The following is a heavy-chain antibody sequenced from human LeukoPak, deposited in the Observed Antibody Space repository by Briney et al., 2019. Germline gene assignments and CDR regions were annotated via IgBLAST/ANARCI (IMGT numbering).Heavy chain of an antibody. CDR3: AKKLGIPGYTSSWPPADY. J-gene: IGHJ4*02. Sequence: PGGSLRLSCAASGFTFSTYAMHWVRQAPGKGLEWVAVISFDGSNQYYADSVQGRFTISRDNSKNTLYLQMNSLRAEDAAVYYCAKKLGIPGYTSSWPPADYWGQGTLVTVSS. CDR2: ISFDGSNQ. D-gene: IGHD6-13*01. CDR1: GFTFSTYA. V-gene: IGHV3-30*04.